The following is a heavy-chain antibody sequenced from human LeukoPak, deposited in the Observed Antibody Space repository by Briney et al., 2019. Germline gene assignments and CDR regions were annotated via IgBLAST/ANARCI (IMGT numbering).Heavy chain of an antibody. J-gene: IGHJ4*02. CDR2: IYSGGST. D-gene: IGHD1-26*01. Sequence: GGSLRLSCAASGFIVSGNYMSWVRQAPGKGLEWVSIIYSGGSTYYSDSVKGRFIISRDSSKNTVYLQMNSLRGDDTAVYYCARDPVGTTKGGVAYWGQGTLVTVSS. CDR1: GFIVSGNY. CDR3: ARDPVGTTKGGVAY. V-gene: IGHV3-66*01.